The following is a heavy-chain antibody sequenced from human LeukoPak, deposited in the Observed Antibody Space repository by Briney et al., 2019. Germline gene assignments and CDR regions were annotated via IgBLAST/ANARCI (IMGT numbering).Heavy chain of an antibody. CDR3: ARDQARVTGTSGFDP. Sequence: SETLSLTCTVSGGSISSYYWSWIRQPPGKGLEWIGYIYYSGSTNYNPSLKSRVAISVDTSKNQFSLKLSSVTAADTAVYYCARDQARVTGTSGFDPWGQGTLVTVSS. CDR2: IYYSGST. J-gene: IGHJ5*02. CDR1: GGSISSYY. D-gene: IGHD6-19*01. V-gene: IGHV4-59*01.